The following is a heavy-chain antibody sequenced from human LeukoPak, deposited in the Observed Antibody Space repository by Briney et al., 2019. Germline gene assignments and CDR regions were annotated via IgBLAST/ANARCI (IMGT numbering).Heavy chain of an antibody. Sequence: ASVKVSCKASGYTFTSYGISWVRQAPGQGLEWMGWISAYNGNTNYAQKLQGRVTMTTNTSTSTAYMELRSLRSDDTAVYYCAGFICSSTSCLGGYYMDVWGKGTTVTVSS. J-gene: IGHJ6*03. CDR2: ISAYNGNT. CDR3: AGFICSSTSCLGGYYMDV. V-gene: IGHV1-18*01. CDR1: GYTFTSYG. D-gene: IGHD2-2*01.